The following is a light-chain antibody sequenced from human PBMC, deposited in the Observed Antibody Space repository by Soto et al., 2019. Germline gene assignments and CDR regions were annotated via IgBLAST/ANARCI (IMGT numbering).Light chain of an antibody. CDR1: SSDVGLYDY. Sequence: QSALTQPASVSGSPGQSITISCTGTSSDVGLYDYVSWYQQHPGKAPQLMIYAVSNRPSGVSNRFSASKSGNTASLFISGLQAEDVADYYCSSCTSDSSYVFGSGTKGTAL. CDR3: SSCTSDSSYV. CDR2: AVS. V-gene: IGLV2-14*01. J-gene: IGLJ1*01.